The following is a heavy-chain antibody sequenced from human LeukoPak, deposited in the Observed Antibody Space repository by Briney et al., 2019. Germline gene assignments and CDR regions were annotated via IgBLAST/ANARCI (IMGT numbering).Heavy chain of an antibody. CDR1: GFTFDDYG. J-gene: IGHJ3*02. Sequence: PGGSLRLSCAASGFTFDDYGMSWVRQAPGKGLEWVSGINWNGGSTGYADSVKGRFTISRDNAKNSLYLQMNSLRAEDTALYYCARGYYDSSDDDAFDIWGQGTMVTVSS. D-gene: IGHD3-22*01. V-gene: IGHV3-20*04. CDR3: ARGYYDSSDDDAFDI. CDR2: INWNGGST.